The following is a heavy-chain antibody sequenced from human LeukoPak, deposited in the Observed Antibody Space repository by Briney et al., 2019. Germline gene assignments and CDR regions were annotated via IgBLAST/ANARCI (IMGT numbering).Heavy chain of an antibody. Sequence: SETLSLTCTVSGGSIRSFYWSWIRQPPGKGLEWIGYIFYSGSTNYNPSLKSRVTISVDTSKNQFSLKLSSVTAADTAVYYCARHGSGYYFFDYWGQGNPGHRLL. CDR2: IFYSGST. J-gene: IGHJ4*02. D-gene: IGHD3-3*01. CDR3: ARHGSGYYFFDY. CDR1: GGSIRSFY. V-gene: IGHV4-59*08.